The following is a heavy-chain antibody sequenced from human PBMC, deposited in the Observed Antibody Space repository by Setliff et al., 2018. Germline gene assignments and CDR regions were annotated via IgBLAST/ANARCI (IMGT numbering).Heavy chain of an antibody. CDR2: IYYRGDT. J-gene: IGHJ3*02. V-gene: IGHV4-39*01. CDR3: ARLPGYCNGGNCYGYYTFDI. CDR1: GASLSSGTYY. Sequence: SSETLSLTCTVSGASLSSGTYYWGWIRQPPGKGLEWIGRIYYRGDTYYNASLKGRLTISVDTAQNQFSLRLTSVTAADTAVYYCARLPGYCNGGNCYGYYTFDIWGQGTMVTVSS. D-gene: IGHD2-15*01.